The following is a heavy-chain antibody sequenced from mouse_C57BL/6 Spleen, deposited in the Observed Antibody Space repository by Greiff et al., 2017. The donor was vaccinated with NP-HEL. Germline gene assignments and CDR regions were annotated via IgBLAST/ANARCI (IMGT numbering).Heavy chain of an antibody. CDR1: GYTFTSYW. Sequence: QVQLKQPGAELVKPGASVKMSCKASGYTFTSYWITWVKQRPGQGLEWIGDIYPGSGSTNYNEKFKSKATLTVDTSSSTAYMQLSSLTSEDSAVYYCARGEPSYAMDYWGQGTSVTVSS. CDR2: IYPGSGST. J-gene: IGHJ4*01. V-gene: IGHV1-55*01. CDR3: ARGEPSYAMDY.